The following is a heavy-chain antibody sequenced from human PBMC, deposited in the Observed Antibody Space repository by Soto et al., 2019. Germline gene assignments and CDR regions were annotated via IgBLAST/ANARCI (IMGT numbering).Heavy chain of an antibody. CDR1: GFTFSSYG. CDR3: AKDVGYCSSTSCYPYYYYGMDV. CDR2: ISYDGSNK. V-gene: IGHV3-30*18. Sequence: QVQLVESGGGVVQPGRSLRLSCAASGFTFSSYGMHWVRQAPGKGLEWVAVISYDGSNKYYADSVKGRFTISRDNSKNTLYLQMNRLRAEDTAVYYCAKDVGYCSSTSCYPYYYYGMDVWGQGTTVTVSS. D-gene: IGHD2-2*01. J-gene: IGHJ6*02.